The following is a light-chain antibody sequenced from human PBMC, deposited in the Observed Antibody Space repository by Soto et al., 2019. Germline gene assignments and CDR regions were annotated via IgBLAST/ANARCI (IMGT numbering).Light chain of an antibody. CDR3: QSYDTSNPLV. CDR2: EDN. CDR1: SGSIGSSY. V-gene: IGLV6-57*01. Sequence: NFMLTQPHSVLESPGKTVTISCTRSSGSIGSSYVQWYQQRPGSSPTTVIFEDNQRPTGVPVRFSGSIDSSSNSASLVISGLRTEDEADYYCQSYDTSNPLVFGGGTKLTVL. J-gene: IGLJ3*02.